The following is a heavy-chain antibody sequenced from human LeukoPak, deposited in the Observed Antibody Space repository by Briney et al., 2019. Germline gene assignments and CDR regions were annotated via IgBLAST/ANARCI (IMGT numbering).Heavy chain of an antibody. CDR3: ARGGSYLSAFDI. V-gene: IGHV3-53*01. J-gene: IGHJ3*02. CDR2: IYSGENT. Sequence: PGGSLRLSCAASGFTVSSNYMTWARQAPGKGLEWVSVIYSGENTYYADSVKGRFTISRDNSKNTLYLQMNSLRAEDTAVYYCARGGSYLSAFDIWGQGTMVTVSS. CDR1: GFTVSSNY. D-gene: IGHD1-26*01.